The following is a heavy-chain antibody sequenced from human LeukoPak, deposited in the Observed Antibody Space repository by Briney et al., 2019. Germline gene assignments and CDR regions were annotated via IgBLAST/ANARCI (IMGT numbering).Heavy chain of an antibody. CDR2: INPNSGST. D-gene: IGHD3-9*01. V-gene: IGHV1-2*02. CDR3: ARGGRSVKAQQILTGYSLFGY. Sequence: ASVKVSCKASGYTFTGYCMHWVRQAPGQGLEWMGWINPNSGSTNYAQKFQGRVTMTRDTSISTAYMELSRLRSDDTAVYYCARGGRSVKAQQILTGYSLFGYWGQGTLVTVSS. J-gene: IGHJ4*02. CDR1: GYTFTGYC.